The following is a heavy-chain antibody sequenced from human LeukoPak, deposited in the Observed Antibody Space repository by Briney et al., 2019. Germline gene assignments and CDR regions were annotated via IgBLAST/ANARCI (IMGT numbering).Heavy chain of an antibody. CDR3: ARGMEIAASNWFDP. Sequence: ASVKVSCKASGYSFTSYGFSWVRQAPGRGLEWMGWISAYNGDTNYAQTFQGRVTLTTDTSTSTAYMELTSLRSGDTAVYYCARGMEIAASNWFDPWGQGTLVTVSS. V-gene: IGHV1-18*01. D-gene: IGHD6-25*01. CDR2: ISAYNGDT. CDR1: GYSFTSYG. J-gene: IGHJ5*02.